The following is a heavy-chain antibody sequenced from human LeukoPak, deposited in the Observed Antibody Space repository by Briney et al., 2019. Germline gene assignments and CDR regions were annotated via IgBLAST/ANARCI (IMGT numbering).Heavy chain of an antibody. Sequence: SETLSLTCTVSGDSVSSGNYHLSWIRQPPGKGLDWITYMSPSGTTKYNPSLKSQVTTSVDTSRTQFSLRLSSVTAADTAVYYCARGQDDRSGTFDYWGQGILVTVSS. D-gene: IGHD3-22*01. CDR1: GDSVSSGNYH. CDR3: ARGQDDRSGTFDY. J-gene: IGHJ4*02. V-gene: IGHV4-61*01. CDR2: MSPSGTT.